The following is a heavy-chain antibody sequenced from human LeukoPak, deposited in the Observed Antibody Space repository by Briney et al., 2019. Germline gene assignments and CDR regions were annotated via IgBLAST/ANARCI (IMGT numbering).Heavy chain of an antibody. J-gene: IGHJ4*02. CDR1: GFRFSAYA. D-gene: IGHD3-10*01. Sequence: GGSLRLSCAASGFRFSAYAMNWVRQAPGKGLEWVSGVSGTGGTTSYADSVKGRFTISRDNSKNTLYLQINSLRADDTAVYYCATEGLLWFGLDYWGQGTLVTVSS. V-gene: IGHV3-23*01. CDR3: ATEGLLWFGLDY. CDR2: VSGTGGTT.